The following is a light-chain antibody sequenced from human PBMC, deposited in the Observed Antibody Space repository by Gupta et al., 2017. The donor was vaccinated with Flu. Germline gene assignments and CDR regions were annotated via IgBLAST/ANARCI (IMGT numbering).Light chain of an antibody. Sequence: QPALTQPASVSGSPGPSITISCTGTSSDVGGYNYVSWYQQHPGKAPNLMIYEVSNRPSGVSTRFSGSKSGNTASLTISGRQAEDEAGYYCSSYTSSSTRVFGTGTKVTVL. CDR2: EVS. J-gene: IGLJ1*01. CDR3: SSYTSSSTRV. V-gene: IGLV2-14*01. CDR1: SSDVGGYNY.